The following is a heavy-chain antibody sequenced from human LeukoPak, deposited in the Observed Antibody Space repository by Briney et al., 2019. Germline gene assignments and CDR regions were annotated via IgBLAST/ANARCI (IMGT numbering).Heavy chain of an antibody. Sequence: GSLRLSCAASGFTFSSYSMNWVRQAPGKGLEWLSSISSSSSYIYYADSVKGRFTISRDNAKNSLYLQMNSLRAEDTAVYYCARGETQDIVVVPAAIFYFDYWGQGTLVTVSS. D-gene: IGHD2-2*01. V-gene: IGHV3-21*01. CDR1: GFTFSSYS. CDR3: ARGETQDIVVVPAAIFYFDY. J-gene: IGHJ4*02. CDR2: ISSSSSYI.